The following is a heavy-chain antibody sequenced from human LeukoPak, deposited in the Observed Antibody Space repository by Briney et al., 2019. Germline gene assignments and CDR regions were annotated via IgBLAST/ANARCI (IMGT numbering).Heavy chain of an antibody. CDR2: ISWNSGSI. Sequence: GGSLRLSCAASGFTFDDYAMHWVRQAPGKGLEWVSGISWNSGSIGYADSVKGRFTISRDNAKNSLYLQMNSLRAEDAALYYCAKDSSSSWYGYFDYWGQGTLVTVSS. CDR1: GFTFDDYA. D-gene: IGHD6-13*01. CDR3: AKDSSSSWYGYFDY. J-gene: IGHJ4*02. V-gene: IGHV3-9*01.